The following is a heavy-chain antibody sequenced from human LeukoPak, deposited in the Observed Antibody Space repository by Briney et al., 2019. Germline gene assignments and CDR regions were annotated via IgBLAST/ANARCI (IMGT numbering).Heavy chain of an antibody. CDR1: GFTFSSYS. J-gene: IGHJ4*02. CDR2: ISSSSSYI. V-gene: IGHV3-21*01. Sequence: GGSLRLSCAASGFTFSSYSMNWVRQAPGKGLEWVSSISSSSSYIYYADSVRGRFTISRDNAKNSLYLQMNSLRAEDTAVYYCTSPGGYGGNSLWGQGTLVTVSS. CDR3: TSPGGYGGNSL. D-gene: IGHD4-23*01.